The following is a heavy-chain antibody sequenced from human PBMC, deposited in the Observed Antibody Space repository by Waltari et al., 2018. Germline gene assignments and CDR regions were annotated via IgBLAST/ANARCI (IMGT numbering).Heavy chain of an antibody. CDR2: INHSGST. CDR1: GGSFSGYY. D-gene: IGHD2-15*01. J-gene: IGHJ4*02. V-gene: IGHV4-34*01. CDR3: ASGSGVRVVVAATRSAFDY. Sequence: QVQLQQWGAGLLKPSETLSLTCAVYGGSFSGYYWSWIRQPPGKGLEWIGEINHSGSTNYNPSLNSRVTISVDTSKNQFSLKLSSVTAADTAVYYCASGSGVRVVVAATRSAFDYWGQGTLVTVSS.